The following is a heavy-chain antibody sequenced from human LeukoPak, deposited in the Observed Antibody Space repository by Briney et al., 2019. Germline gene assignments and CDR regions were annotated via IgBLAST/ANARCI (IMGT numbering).Heavy chain of an antibody. D-gene: IGHD6-25*01. J-gene: IGHJ4*02. CDR1: GFTFSSYG. CDR2: LSGSGGST. CDR3: AKRLHSSDYYAAFDY. Sequence: GGSLRLSCAASGFTFSSYGMHWVRQAPGKGLEWVSSLSGSGGSTYYADSVKGRFTISRDNSNNTLYLQMNSLRAEDTAIYYCAKRLHSSDYYAAFDYWGQGTLVTVSS. V-gene: IGHV3-23*01.